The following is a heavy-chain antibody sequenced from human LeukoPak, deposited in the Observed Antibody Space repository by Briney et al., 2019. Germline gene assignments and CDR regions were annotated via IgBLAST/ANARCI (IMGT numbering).Heavy chain of an antibody. Sequence: GGSLRVSCTASGFTFNNYVMSWVRQAPGKGLEWVSSIKISGYADYADSVKGRFTISRDNSKNTLYLQMNSLRAEDTAVYYCAKSLDAQAVADPFDYWGQGTLVTVSS. D-gene: IGHD6-19*01. CDR3: AKSLDAQAVADPFDY. CDR1: GFTFNNYV. CDR2: IKISGYA. J-gene: IGHJ4*02. V-gene: IGHV3-23*05.